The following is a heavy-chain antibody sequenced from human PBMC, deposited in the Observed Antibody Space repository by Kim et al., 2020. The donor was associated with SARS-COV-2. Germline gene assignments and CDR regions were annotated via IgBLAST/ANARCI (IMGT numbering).Heavy chain of an antibody. D-gene: IGHD2-2*01. V-gene: IGHV1-69*13. Sequence: SVKVSCKASGGTFSSYAISWVRQAPGQGLEWMGGIIPIFATANYAQKFQGRVTITADESTSTAYMELSSLRSEDTAVYYCARGSIVVVPAAIPPYYYGMDVWGQGTTVTVSS. CDR2: IIPIFATA. CDR3: ARGSIVVVPAAIPPYYYGMDV. J-gene: IGHJ6*02. CDR1: GGTFSSYA.